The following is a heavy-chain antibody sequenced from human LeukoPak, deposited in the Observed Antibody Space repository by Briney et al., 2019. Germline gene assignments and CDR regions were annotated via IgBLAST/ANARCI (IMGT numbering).Heavy chain of an antibody. CDR3: ARSRGYSYGPRQAFDI. J-gene: IGHJ3*02. V-gene: IGHV4-61*02. Sequence: TSETPSLTCTVSGGSISSGSYYGSWIRQPAGKGLEWIGRIYTSGSTNYNPSLKSRVTISVDTSKNQFSLKLSSVTAADTAVYYCARSRGYSYGPRQAFDIWGQGTMVTVSS. CDR1: GGSISSGSYY. CDR2: IYTSGST. D-gene: IGHD5-18*01.